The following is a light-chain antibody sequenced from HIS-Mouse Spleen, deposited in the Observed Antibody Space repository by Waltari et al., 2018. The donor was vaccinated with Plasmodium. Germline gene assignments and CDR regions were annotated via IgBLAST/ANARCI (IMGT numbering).Light chain of an antibody. CDR1: QSISSY. V-gene: IGKV1-39*01. Sequence: DIHQTQSPSSLSASEGARLTITGRASQSISSYLNWYQQKPGKAPKLLIYAASSLQSGVPSRFSGSGSGTDFTLTISSLQPEDFATYYCQQNYNTWTFGQGTKVEIK. J-gene: IGKJ1*01. CDR2: AAS. CDR3: QQNYNTWT.